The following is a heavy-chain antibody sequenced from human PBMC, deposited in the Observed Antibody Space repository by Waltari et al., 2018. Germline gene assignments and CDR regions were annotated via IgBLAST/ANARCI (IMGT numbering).Heavy chain of an antibody. CDR1: GGSISSPY. Sequence: QVQLQESGPGLVKPSETLSLTCTVSGGSISSPYWSWIRPPPGKGLEWIGYIYYSGSTNYNPSLKSRVTISVDTSKNQFSRKLSSVTAADTAVYYCARGIRIAVAGPNAFDIWGQGTMVTVSS. D-gene: IGHD6-19*01. V-gene: IGHV4-59*11. CDR3: ARGIRIAVAGPNAFDI. CDR2: IYYSGST. J-gene: IGHJ3*02.